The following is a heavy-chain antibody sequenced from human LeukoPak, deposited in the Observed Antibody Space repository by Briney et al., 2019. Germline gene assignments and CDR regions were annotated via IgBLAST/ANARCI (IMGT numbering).Heavy chain of an antibody. D-gene: IGHD3-9*01. CDR2: ISYDGSNK. V-gene: IGHV3-30*18. Sequence: PGRSLRLSCAASGFTFSSYGMHWVRQAPDKGLEWVAVISYDGSNKYYADSVKGRFTISRDNSRNTLYLQMNSLRAEDTAVYYCAKDLLTGYYPFDYWGQGTLVTVSS. CDR1: GFTFSSYG. J-gene: IGHJ4*02. CDR3: AKDLLTGYYPFDY.